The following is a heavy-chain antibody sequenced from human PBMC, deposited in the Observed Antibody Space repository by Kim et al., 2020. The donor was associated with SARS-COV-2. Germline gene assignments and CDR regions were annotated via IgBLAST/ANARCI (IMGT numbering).Heavy chain of an antibody. CDR3: TTGDVEKRGY. CDR2: TT. J-gene: IGHJ4*02. V-gene: IGHV3-15*01. Sequence: TTDYAAPVKGRFTISRDDSKNTLYLQMNSLKTEDTAVYYCTTGDVEKRGYWGQGTLVTVSS.